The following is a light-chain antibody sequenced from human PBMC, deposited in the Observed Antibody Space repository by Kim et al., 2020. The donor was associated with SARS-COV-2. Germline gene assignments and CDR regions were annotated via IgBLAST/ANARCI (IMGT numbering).Light chain of an antibody. CDR2: GAS. CDR1: QSVSSN. CDR3: QQYNNLYT. Sequence: LSVSPGERATLSCRASQSVSSNFAWYQQKPGQAPRLLIYGASTRATGIPARFSGSGSGTEFTLTISSLQSEDFAVYYCQQYNNLYTFGQGTKLEIK. V-gene: IGKV3-15*01. J-gene: IGKJ2*01.